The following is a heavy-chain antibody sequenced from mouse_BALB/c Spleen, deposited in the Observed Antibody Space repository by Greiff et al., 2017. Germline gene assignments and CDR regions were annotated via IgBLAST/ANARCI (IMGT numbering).Heavy chain of an antibody. V-gene: IGHV1-80*01. CDR1: GYAFSSYW. CDR3: ARYGGYAEGF. J-gene: IGHJ2*01. CDR2: IYTGDGAT. Sequence: QVQLKQSGAELVRPGSSVKISCKASGYAFSSYWMNWVKQRPGPGLEWIGQIYTGDGATNYNGKFKGIATLTADKSSSTAYMQLSSLTSEDSAVYFCARYGGYAEGFWGQGTTLTVSA. D-gene: IGHD2-2*01.